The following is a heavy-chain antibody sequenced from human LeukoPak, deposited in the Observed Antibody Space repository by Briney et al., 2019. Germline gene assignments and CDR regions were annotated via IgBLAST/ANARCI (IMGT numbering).Heavy chain of an antibody. D-gene: IGHD3-22*01. CDR2: ISAYNGHT. CDR3: ATDGHRRYYYDSSGREDAFDI. J-gene: IGHJ3*02. Sequence: ASVKVSCKASGNTFTNNGISWVRQAPGQGLEWMGWISAYNGHTNYAQKFQGRVTMTTDTSTSSAYMELRSLRSDDTAVYYCATDGHRRYYYDSSGREDAFDIWGQGTMVTVSS. V-gene: IGHV1-18*01. CDR1: GNTFTNNG.